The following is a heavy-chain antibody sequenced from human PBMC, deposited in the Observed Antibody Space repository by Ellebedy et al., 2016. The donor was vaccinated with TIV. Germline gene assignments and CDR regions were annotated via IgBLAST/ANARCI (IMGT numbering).Heavy chain of an antibody. V-gene: IGHV3-30*18. J-gene: IGHJ6*02. CDR3: AKVYHYGSRRYSENYYYGLDV. D-gene: IGHD3-10*01. CDR1: RITFSSFD. CDR2: ISYDESDK. Sequence: GGSLRLXCAASRITFSSFDMHWVRQAPGKGLEWVAAISYDESDKYYGDSVKGRFSISRDNSKNTLYLQMNSLRVEDAAVYYCAKVYHYGSRRYSENYYYGLDVWGQGTTVTVSS.